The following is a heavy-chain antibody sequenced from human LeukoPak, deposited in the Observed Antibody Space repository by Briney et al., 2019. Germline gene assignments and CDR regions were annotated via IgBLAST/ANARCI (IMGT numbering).Heavy chain of an antibody. V-gene: IGHV1-69*04. Sequence: SVKVSCKASGGTFSSYAISWVRQAPGQGLEWMGRIIPILGIANYAQKFQGRVTITADKSTSTAYMELSSLRSEDTAVYYCAREDSSSNWFDPWGQGTLVTVSS. CDR3: AREDSSSNWFDP. J-gene: IGHJ5*02. CDR2: IIPILGIA. D-gene: IGHD6-13*01. CDR1: GGTFSSYA.